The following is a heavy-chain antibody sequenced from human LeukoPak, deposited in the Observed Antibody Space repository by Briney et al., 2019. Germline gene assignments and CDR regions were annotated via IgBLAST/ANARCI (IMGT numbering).Heavy chain of an antibody. CDR1: GFTFSTYG. J-gene: IGHJ4*02. D-gene: IGHD5-18*01. V-gene: IGHV3-33*06. CDR2: IWPDGGYK. Sequence: EGSLRLSCATSGFTFSTYGIHWVRQAPGKGLEWVAAIWPDGGYKYYADSVKGRFTISRDNSKNTVYLQMNTLRDEDTAVYYCAKRSDGYSGFDYWGQGTLVTVSS. CDR3: AKRSDGYSGFDY.